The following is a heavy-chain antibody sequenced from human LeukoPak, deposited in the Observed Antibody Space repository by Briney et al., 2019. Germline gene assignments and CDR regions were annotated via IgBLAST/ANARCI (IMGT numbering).Heavy chain of an antibody. Sequence: SETLSLTCTVSGGSISSGDYYWSWIRQPPGKGLEWIGYIYYSGSTYYNPSLKSRVTISVDTPKNQFSLKLSSVTAADTAVYYCARGKEYDFWSGYYGWFDPWGQGTLVTVSS. CDR1: GGSISSGDYY. CDR3: ARGKEYDFWSGYYGWFDP. V-gene: IGHV4-30-4*08. D-gene: IGHD3-3*01. J-gene: IGHJ5*02. CDR2: IYYSGST.